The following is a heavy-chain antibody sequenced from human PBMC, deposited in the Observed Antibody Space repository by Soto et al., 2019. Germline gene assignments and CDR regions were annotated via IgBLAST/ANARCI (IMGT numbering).Heavy chain of an antibody. CDR3: ARDLGGRYYAPVDY. CDR1: GYSFTSYG. CDR2: ISAYNGNT. D-gene: IGHD1-26*01. J-gene: IGHJ4*02. V-gene: IGHV1-18*01. Sequence: QVQLVQSGAEVKKPGASVKVSCKASGYSFTSYGISWVRQAPGQGLEWMGWISAYNGNTKYAQKLQGRVTTTTDTPTSTAYRELRSLRSDDTAAYYCARDLGGRYYAPVDYGGQGTLVTVSS.